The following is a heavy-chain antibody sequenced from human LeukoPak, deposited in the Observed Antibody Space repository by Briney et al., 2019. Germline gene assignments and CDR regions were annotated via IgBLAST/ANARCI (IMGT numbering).Heavy chain of an antibody. V-gene: IGHV3-30*04. J-gene: IGHJ4*02. CDR1: GFTLSSFG. CDR2: ISPDGSYA. D-gene: IGHD3-10*01. CDR3: ARDHGAFDY. Sequence: GGSLRLSCAASGFTLSSFGLHWVRQAPGRGLEWVALISPDGSYAYYADSVKGRFTISRDNSENTFYLQLTNVRSEDAAVYFCARDHGAFDYWGQGTLVTVSS.